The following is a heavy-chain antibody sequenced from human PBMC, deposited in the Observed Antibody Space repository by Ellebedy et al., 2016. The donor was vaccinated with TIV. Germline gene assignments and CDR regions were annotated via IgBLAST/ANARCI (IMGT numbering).Heavy chain of an antibody. D-gene: IGHD5-24*01. J-gene: IGHJ4*02. CDR1: GFIFSTFA. V-gene: IGHV3-30*04. CDR2: ISFDGSIK. Sequence: GGSLRLXCAASGFIFSTFAMHWVRQAPGQGLEWVSVISFDGSIKYYADSVKGRFTISRDNSKNTLYLQMNSLRAEDTAVYYCASASKPRWLQFNMGYWGQGTLVTVSS. CDR3: ASASKPRWLQFNMGY.